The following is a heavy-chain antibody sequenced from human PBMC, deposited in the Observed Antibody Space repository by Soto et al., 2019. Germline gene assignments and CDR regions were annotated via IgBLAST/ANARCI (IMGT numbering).Heavy chain of an antibody. CDR2: ISSSSYI. D-gene: IGHD6-13*01. V-gene: IGHV3-21*01. CDR3: ARGSSWWDY. J-gene: IGHJ4*02. CDR1: GFTFSGYS. Sequence: GGSLRLSCAASGFTFSGYSMNWVRQAPGKGLEWVSSISSSSYIYYADSVKGRFTISRDSAKNSLYLQMNSLRAEDTAVYYCARGSSWWDYWGQGTLVTVSS.